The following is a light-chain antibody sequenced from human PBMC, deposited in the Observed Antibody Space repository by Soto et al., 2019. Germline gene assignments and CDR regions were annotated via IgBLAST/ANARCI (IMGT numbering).Light chain of an antibody. CDR2: DVS. Sequence: QSALTQLASVSGSPGQSITISCTGTSSDVGGYNYVSWYQHHPGKAPKLMIYDVSNRPSGVSNRFSGSKSGNTASLTISGLQAEDEADYYCSSYRSTSTLYVFGTGTKLTVL. J-gene: IGLJ1*01. CDR3: SSYRSTSTLYV. V-gene: IGLV2-14*03. CDR1: SSDVGGYNY.